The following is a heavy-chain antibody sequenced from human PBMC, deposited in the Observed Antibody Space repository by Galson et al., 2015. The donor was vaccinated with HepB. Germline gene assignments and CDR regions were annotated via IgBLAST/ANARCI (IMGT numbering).Heavy chain of an antibody. CDR2: ISYDGSNK. CDR1: GFTFSSYA. J-gene: IGHJ6*02. CDR3: AREGDKWYCSGGSCYSIAPPYSSGMHV. Sequence: SLRLSCAASGFTFSSYAMHWVRQAPGKGLEWVAVISYDGSNKYYADSVKGRFTISRDNSKNTLYLQMNSLRAEDTAVYYCAREGDKWYCSGGSCYSIAPPYSSGMHVSGYRTPFTVSS. D-gene: IGHD2-15*01. V-gene: IGHV3-30*04.